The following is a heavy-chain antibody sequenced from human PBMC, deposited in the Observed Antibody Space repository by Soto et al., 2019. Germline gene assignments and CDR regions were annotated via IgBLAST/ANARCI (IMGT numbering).Heavy chain of an antibody. CDR2: TNEGSGNT. Sequence: QVQIVQSGAEVKRPGASVRVSCRATGYSFKNYAVHWVRQAPGQRLEWMGFTNEGSGNTRFSQKFQGRISITRDTSAITVYLDLSSLTSEDTAIYYCARDDRSVSGVVTLDHWCPGTLVTVSS. CDR1: GYSFKNYA. D-gene: IGHD3-3*01. V-gene: IGHV1-3*01. J-gene: IGHJ4*02. CDR3: ARDDRSVSGVVTLDH.